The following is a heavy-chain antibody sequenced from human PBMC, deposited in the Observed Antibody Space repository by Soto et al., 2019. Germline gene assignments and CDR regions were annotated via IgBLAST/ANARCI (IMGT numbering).Heavy chain of an antibody. CDR3: AIFMLGGLGNTMYY. CDR1: GYPFTSYF. V-gene: IGHV1-3*01. CDR2: INAANGNT. D-gene: IGHD3-10*02. Sequence: ASVKVSCKASGYPFTSYFMHWVRQAPGQRLEWMGWINAANGNTKYSQKFQGRVTITMDTSATTAYMELSSLTSEDTAVYYCAIFMLGGLGNTMYYWGRGTLVTVST. J-gene: IGHJ4*02.